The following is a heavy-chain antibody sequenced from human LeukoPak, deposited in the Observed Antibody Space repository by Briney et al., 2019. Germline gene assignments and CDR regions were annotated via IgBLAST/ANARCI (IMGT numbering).Heavy chain of an antibody. CDR3: AKDTHVAVTGTFDS. D-gene: IGHD6-19*01. V-gene: IGHV3-9*01. CDR1: GFTFDDFA. J-gene: IGHJ4*02. CDR2: LNWNNAAT. Sequence: AGMSLRLSCAASGFTFDDFAMHWVRQAPGKGLEWVSGLNWNNAATGYADSVKGRFTISRDNAKNSLYLRMNSLGPEDTAFYYCAKDTHVAVTGTFDSWGQGTLVTVSS.